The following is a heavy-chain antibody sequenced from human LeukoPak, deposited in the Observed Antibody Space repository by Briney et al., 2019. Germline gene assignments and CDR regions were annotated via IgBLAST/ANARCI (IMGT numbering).Heavy chain of an antibody. V-gene: IGHV3-23*01. CDR2: ISGSGGST. CDR3: AKGRDYGDYVGSHYFDY. D-gene: IGHD4-17*01. J-gene: IGHJ4*02. CDR1: GFTFSSYA. Sequence: PGGSLRLSCAASGFTFSSYAMSWVRQAPGKGLEWVSAISGSGGSTYYADSVKGRFTISRDNSKNTLYLQMNSLRAEDTAVYYCAKGRDYGDYVGSHYFDYWGQGTLVTVSS.